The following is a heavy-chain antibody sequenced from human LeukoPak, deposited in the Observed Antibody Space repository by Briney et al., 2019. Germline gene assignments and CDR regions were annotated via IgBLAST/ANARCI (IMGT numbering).Heavy chain of an antibody. CDR1: GFTFSTYA. CDR2: ISYDGTYT. Sequence: GGSLRLSCAASGFTFSTYAMHWVRQAPGKGLEWVAVISYDGTYTNYADSVKGRFTISRDNSKNTLYLQLSGLRSEDTAVYYCARDHDYGDQTSPDGDYWGQGTLVTVSS. D-gene: IGHD4-17*01. CDR3: ARDHDYGDQTSPDGDY. V-gene: IGHV3-30-3*01. J-gene: IGHJ4*02.